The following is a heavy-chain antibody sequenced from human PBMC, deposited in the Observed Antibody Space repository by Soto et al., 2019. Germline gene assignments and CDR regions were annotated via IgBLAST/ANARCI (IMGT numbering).Heavy chain of an antibody. CDR3: GRYCSSTSCADGMDV. CDR2: INSDGSST. V-gene: IGHV3-74*01. CDR1: GSTFSRYW. Sequence: GGSLRLSCAASGSTFSRYWMHWVRQAPGKGLVWVSSINSDGSSTSDADSEKGRVTISRANDKNTLYLQMNSLRAEDTEVYYCGRYCSSTSCADGMDVWGQGTPVTVSS. J-gene: IGHJ6*02. D-gene: IGHD2-2*01.